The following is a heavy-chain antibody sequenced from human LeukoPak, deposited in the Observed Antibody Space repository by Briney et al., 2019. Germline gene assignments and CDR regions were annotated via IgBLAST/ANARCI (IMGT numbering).Heavy chain of an antibody. CDR3: AKGGGIAAADQ. CDR1: GFTFSSYA. Sequence: GGSLRLSCAASGFTFSSYAMSWVRQAPGKGLEWVSTISASGGSTYHAYSVKGRFRISRDNSKNTLYLQMNSLRAEDTAVYYCAKGGGIAAADQWGQGTLVTVSS. CDR2: ISASGGST. V-gene: IGHV3-23*01. J-gene: IGHJ4*02. D-gene: IGHD6-13*01.